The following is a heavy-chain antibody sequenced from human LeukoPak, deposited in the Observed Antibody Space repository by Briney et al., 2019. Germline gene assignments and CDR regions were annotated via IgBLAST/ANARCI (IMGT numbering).Heavy chain of an antibody. D-gene: IGHD3-22*01. Sequence: SETLSLTCTVSGGSISNYYWSWIRQPPGKGLEWIGYLYYSGSTNYNPSLKSRVSISVDTSKNQFSLKLSSVTAADTAVYYCARILSTSGGYKFDSWGQGTLVTVSS. J-gene: IGHJ4*02. CDR2: LYYSGST. CDR1: GGSISNYY. CDR3: ARILSTSGGYKFDS. V-gene: IGHV4-59*01.